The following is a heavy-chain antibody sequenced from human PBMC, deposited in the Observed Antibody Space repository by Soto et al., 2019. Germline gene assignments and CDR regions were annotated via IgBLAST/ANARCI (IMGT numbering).Heavy chain of an antibody. D-gene: IGHD3-10*01. CDR3: AKGRVGSGSLTPRVDF. CDR2: ISGGGDTT. Sequence: EVQLLESGGGLVQPGGSLRLSCAASGFTFNNYAMTWVRQAPGKGLEWVSAISGGGDTTSYADSVKGRFTVSRDGSKNTLYQNKSSLRAEHTGQYYGAKGRVGSGSLTPRVDFWGQGTLVTVSS. CDR1: GFTFNNYA. V-gene: IGHV3-23*01. J-gene: IGHJ4*02.